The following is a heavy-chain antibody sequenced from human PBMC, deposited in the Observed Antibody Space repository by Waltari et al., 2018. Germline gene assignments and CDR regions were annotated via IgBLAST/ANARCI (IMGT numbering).Heavy chain of an antibody. CDR3: ARGKYQYGGNYFMF. D-gene: IGHD1-26*01. CDR2: SNHSGNT. J-gene: IGHJ4*02. CDR1: GGPFSGYY. Sequence: QVQLQQWGAGLLKPSETLSLTCAVYGGPFSGYYWSWIRQPPGKGREWIGESNHSGNTTYTPSVTSRVTISGDTSKNQFSLHLSSVTAADTAVYFCARGKYQYGGNYFMFWDQGALVTVSS. V-gene: IGHV4-34*01.